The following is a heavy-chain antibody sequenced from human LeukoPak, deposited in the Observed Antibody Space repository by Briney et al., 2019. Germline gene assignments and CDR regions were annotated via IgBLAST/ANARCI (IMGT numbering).Heavy chain of an antibody. CDR3: ARGPPGELFPRIDY. V-gene: IGHV4-31*01. CDR1: GVSISSGGYD. CDR2: IYYSGRT. J-gene: IGHJ4*02. D-gene: IGHD3-10*01. Sequence: SETLSLTCTVSGVSISSGGYDWGWLRQHPGKGLEGFGYIYYSGRTYNHPSRKSQFTISVDTSKNQFSLKLSSVTPADTAVYYCARGPPGELFPRIDYWGQGTLVTVSS.